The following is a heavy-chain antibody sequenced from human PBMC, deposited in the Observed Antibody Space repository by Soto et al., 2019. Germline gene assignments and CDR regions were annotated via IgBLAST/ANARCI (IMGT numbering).Heavy chain of an antibody. Sequence: ASVKVSCKASGYTFTSYAMHWVRQAPGQRLEWMGWINPNSGGTNYAQKFQGRVTMTRDTSISTAYMELSRLRSDDTAVYYCARDPGEGYYTGSINPWFDPWGQGTLVTVSS. J-gene: IGHJ5*02. CDR2: INPNSGGT. CDR1: GYTFTSYA. D-gene: IGHD3-3*01. V-gene: IGHV1-2*02. CDR3: ARDPGEGYYTGSINPWFDP.